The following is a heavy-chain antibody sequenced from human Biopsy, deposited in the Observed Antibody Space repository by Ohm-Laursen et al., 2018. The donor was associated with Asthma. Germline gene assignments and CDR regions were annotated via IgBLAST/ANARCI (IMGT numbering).Heavy chain of an antibody. J-gene: IGHJ5*02. CDR3: ARVAYGDLTCFDP. CDR1: GYTFINYA. Sequence: ASVKVSCKASGYTFINYAIHWVRQAPGQRLEWMGWINAGNGNTKYSQKFQGRVTITRDTSASTAYMDLSSLRSEDTAVYYCARVAYGDLTCFDPWGQGTLVTVSS. CDR2: INAGNGNT. V-gene: IGHV1-3*01. D-gene: IGHD4-17*01.